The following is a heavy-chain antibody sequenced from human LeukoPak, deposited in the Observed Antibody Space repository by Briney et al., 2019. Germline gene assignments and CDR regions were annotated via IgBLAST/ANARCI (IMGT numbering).Heavy chain of an antibody. V-gene: IGHV1-2*06. J-gene: IGHJ4*02. CDR3: ARRASYEGRNFDY. D-gene: IGHD5-18*01. CDR1: GYTFTGYY. CDR2: INPNSGGT. Sequence: ASVKVSCKASGYTFTGYYMHWVRQAPGQGLEWMGRINPNSGGTNYAQKFQGRVTMTRDTSISTAYMELSRLRSDDTAVYYCARRASYEGRNFDYWGRGTLVTVSS.